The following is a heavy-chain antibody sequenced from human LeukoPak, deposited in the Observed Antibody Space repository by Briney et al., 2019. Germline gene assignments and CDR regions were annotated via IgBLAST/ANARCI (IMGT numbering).Heavy chain of an antibody. CDR2: ISYDGSNK. CDR1: GFTFSSYA. V-gene: IGHV3-30*04. CDR3: ARDSHYCSSTSCYYYYGMDV. J-gene: IGHJ6*02. Sequence: PGGSLRLSCAASGFTFSSYAMHWVRQAPGKGLEWVAVISYDGSNKYYADSVKGRFTISRDNSKNTLYLQMNSLRAEDTAVYYCARDSHYCSSTSCYYYYGMDVWGQGTTVTVSS. D-gene: IGHD2-2*01.